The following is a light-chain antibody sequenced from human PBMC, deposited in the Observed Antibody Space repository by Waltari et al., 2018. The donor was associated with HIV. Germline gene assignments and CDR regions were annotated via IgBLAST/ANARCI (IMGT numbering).Light chain of an antibody. Sequence: QSVLTQPPSASGTPGQRITISCSGSSSNIGSNYVYWYQQLPGTAPKLLIYRNNPRASGVPDRFPGSKAGTAASLGISGLRSEDEADYYWATWDDTLSGHVVFGGGTKLNVL. CDR1: SSNIGSNY. CDR3: ATWDDTLSGHVV. J-gene: IGLJ2*01. CDR2: RNN. V-gene: IGLV1-47*01.